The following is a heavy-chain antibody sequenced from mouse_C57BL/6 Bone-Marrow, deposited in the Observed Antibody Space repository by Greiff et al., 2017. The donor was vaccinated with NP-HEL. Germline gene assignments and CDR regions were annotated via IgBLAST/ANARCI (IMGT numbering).Heavy chain of an antibody. J-gene: IGHJ3*01. CDR2: ISNGGGST. CDR3: ARHPFPFAY. V-gene: IGHV5-12*01. CDR1: GFTFSDYY. Sequence: DVMLVESGGGLVQPGGSLKLSCAASGFTFSDYYMYWVRQTPEKRLEWVAYISNGGGSTYYPDTVKGRFTISRDNAKNTLYLQMSRLKSEDTAMYYCARHPFPFAYWGQGTLVTVSA.